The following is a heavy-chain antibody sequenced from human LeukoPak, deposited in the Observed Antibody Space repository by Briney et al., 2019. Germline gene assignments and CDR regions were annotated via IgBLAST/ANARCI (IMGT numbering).Heavy chain of an antibody. D-gene: IGHD3-10*01. CDR1: GFSFSSNW. Sequence: GGSLRLSCAAPGFSFSSNWMGWVRQAPGKGLEWVAHIKRDGSQKYYLDSVKGRFTISRDNAKNSLYLQMNGLRVEDTAVYYCARDPGSGYWGQGTLVTVSS. V-gene: IGHV3-7*01. CDR2: IKRDGSQK. CDR3: ARDPGSGY. J-gene: IGHJ4*02.